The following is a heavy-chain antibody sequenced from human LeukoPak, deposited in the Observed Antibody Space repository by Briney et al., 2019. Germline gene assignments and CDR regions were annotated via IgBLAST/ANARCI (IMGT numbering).Heavy chain of an antibody. J-gene: IGHJ4*02. Sequence: PGRSLRLSCAASGFTFSSYGMHWVRQAPGKGLEWVAVISYDGSDKYYADSVKGRFTISRDNSKNTLYLQMNSLRAEDTAVYYCAKDHVHSGSYLGYWGQGTLVTVSS. CDR3: AKDHVHSGSYLGY. V-gene: IGHV3-30*18. CDR1: GFTFSSYG. D-gene: IGHD1-26*01. CDR2: ISYDGSDK.